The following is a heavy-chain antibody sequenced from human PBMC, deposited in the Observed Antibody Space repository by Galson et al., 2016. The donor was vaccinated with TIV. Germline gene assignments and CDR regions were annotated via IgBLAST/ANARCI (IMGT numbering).Heavy chain of an antibody. Sequence: SCKASGYSFTNYGIAWVRQAPGQGLEWMGGIIPSLGTANFAQKFQGRVMITADESTNTVYMEIRSLRFEDTAVYYCATVAWSPGLSLDSWGQGTLVIVSS. J-gene: IGHJ4*02. CDR1: GYSFTNYG. CDR2: IIPSLGTA. CDR3: ATVAWSPGLSLDS. D-gene: IGHD2-15*01. V-gene: IGHV1-69*01.